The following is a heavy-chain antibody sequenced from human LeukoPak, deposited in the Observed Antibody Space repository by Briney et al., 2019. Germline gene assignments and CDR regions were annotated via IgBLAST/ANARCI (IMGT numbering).Heavy chain of an antibody. J-gene: IGHJ1*01. D-gene: IGHD3-22*01. Sequence: GGSLRLSCAASGFTFSSYAMSWVRQSPGKGLEWVSGISGSGGSTFYAESVQGRFTISRDNSKNTLYLQMNSLRAEDTAVYYCAKDGVNYYDSGGYYLEYFQHWGQGTLVTVPS. CDR3: AKDGVNYYDSGGYYLEYFQH. CDR1: GFTFSSYA. V-gene: IGHV3-23*01. CDR2: ISGSGGST.